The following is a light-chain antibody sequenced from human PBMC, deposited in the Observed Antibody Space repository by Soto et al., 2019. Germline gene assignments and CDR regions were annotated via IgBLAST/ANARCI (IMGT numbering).Light chain of an antibody. CDR2: GAS. Sequence: EIVLTQSPGTLSLSPGERATLSCRVSQSVSSKLAWYQHKPGQPPRLLIYGASTRATGIPARFSCSGSGTEFTLTISSLQSEDFGVYYCQQYNNWPPWALGQGTKVEIK. CDR1: QSVSSK. CDR3: QQYNNWPPWA. V-gene: IGKV3-15*01. J-gene: IGKJ1*01.